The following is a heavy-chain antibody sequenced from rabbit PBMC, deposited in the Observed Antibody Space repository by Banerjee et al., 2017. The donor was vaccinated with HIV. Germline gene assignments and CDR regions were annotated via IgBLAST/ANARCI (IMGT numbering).Heavy chain of an antibody. Sequence: QSLEESGGDLVKPGASLTLTCTASGFSFNSAYWICWVRQAPGRGLEWSACIDGGSSGTAYYASWAKGRFTVSKISSTTVTLQMTSLTAADTATYFCARYGDTNDYYILWGQGTLVTVS. CDR2: IDGGSSGTA. CDR3: ARYGDTNDYYIL. CDR1: GFSFNSAYW. V-gene: IGHV1S40*01. D-gene: IGHD1-1*01. J-gene: IGHJ3*01.